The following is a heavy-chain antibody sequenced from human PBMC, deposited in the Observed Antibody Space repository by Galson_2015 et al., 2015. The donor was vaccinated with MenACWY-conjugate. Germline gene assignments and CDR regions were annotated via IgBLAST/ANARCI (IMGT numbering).Heavy chain of an antibody. J-gene: IGHJ4*02. CDR2: TYYRSKWYS. Sequence: CAISGDSVSSNSAAWNWIRQSPSRGLEWLGRTYYRSKWYSDYAVSVKSRIAINVDTSKSQFSLHLSSVTPEDTAVYYCARESGRVFQYWGQGTLVAVSS. V-gene: IGHV6-1*01. CDR1: GDSVSSNSAA. CDR3: ARESGRVFQY.